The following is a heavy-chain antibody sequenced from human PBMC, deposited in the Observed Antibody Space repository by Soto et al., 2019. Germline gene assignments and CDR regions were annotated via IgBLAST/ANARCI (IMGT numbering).Heavy chain of an antibody. Sequence: DVQLVESGGGLIQPGETLRLSCAAFGLTVSGTKYVAWVRQAPGKGLEWVSALYDVFGSFYADSVKGRFTTSSDRSKSTVYLQMNDLRPDDTAVYYCASWHEREHAYDVWGQGTTVIVSS. D-gene: IGHD1-1*01. V-gene: IGHV3-53*01. CDR1: GLTVSGTKY. CDR3: ASWHEREHAYDV. J-gene: IGHJ3*01. CDR2: LYDVFGS.